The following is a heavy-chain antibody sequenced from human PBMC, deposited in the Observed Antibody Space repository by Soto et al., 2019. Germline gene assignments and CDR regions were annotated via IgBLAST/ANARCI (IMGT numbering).Heavy chain of an antibody. CDR1: GDSVSSNSAA. D-gene: IGHD6-6*01. J-gene: IGHJ6*02. CDR3: ARGEYSSSSYYYGINGSV. CDR2: TYYRSKWYN. Sequence: PSQTLSLTCAISGDSVSSNSAAWNWIRQSPSRGLEWLGRTYYRSKWYNDYAVSVKSRITINPDTSKNQFSLQLNSVTPEDTAVYYCARGEYSSSSYYYGINGSVWGQGTTVTVSS. V-gene: IGHV6-1*01.